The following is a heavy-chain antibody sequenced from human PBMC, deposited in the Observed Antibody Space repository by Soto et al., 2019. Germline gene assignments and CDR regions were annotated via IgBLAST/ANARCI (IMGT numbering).Heavy chain of an antibody. Sequence: EVQLLESGGGLLQPGGSLRLSCAASGFTFSSVAMAWVRQAPGKGLEWVSSITDSGGSTDYADSVKGRFTISRDNSRNTLYLPMNSLRADDTAVDYCAKLYWNPRYFDYWGQGTRVTISS. CDR2: ITDSGGST. CDR3: AKLYWNPRYFDY. J-gene: IGHJ4*02. CDR1: GFTFSSVA. D-gene: IGHD1-1*01. V-gene: IGHV3-23*01.